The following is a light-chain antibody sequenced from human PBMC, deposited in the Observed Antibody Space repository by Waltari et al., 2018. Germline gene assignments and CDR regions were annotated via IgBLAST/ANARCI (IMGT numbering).Light chain of an antibody. CDR1: SSDVGGYNY. CDR2: EGN. J-gene: IGLJ2*01. Sequence: QSALTQPPSASGSPGQSVTISCTGTSSDVGGYNYVSWYQHHPGKAPKLMSSEGNKSPSGVPDGFSGSKYGNTASLAVSGLQADDEADYYCTSYAGSHNWVFGGGTKLTVL. V-gene: IGLV2-8*01. CDR3: TSYAGSHNWV.